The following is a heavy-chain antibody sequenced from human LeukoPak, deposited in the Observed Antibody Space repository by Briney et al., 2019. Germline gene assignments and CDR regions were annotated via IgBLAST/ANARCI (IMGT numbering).Heavy chain of an antibody. CDR2: ISSSGSTI. Sequence: SCKASGFTFSGYYMSWIRQAPGKGLEWVSYISSSGSTIYYADSVKGRFTISRDNAKNSLYLQMNSLRAEDTAVYYCARVWAQAAAGVIWFDPWGQGTLVTVSS. J-gene: IGHJ5*02. CDR3: ARVWAQAAAGVIWFDP. V-gene: IGHV3-11*01. CDR1: GFTFSGYY. D-gene: IGHD6-13*01.